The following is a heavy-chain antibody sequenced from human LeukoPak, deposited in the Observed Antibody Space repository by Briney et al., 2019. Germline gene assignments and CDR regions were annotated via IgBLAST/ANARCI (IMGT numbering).Heavy chain of an antibody. CDR1: GYTFIRYG. J-gene: IGHJ4*02. Sequence: ASVKVSCKASGYTFIRYGITWVRQAPGQGLEWMAWISPYNGNTKYAHKFQGRVTMTTDTSTSTAYMELRSLTSDDTAVYYCAGEESIGSYQFLHDYWGQGTLVTVSS. CDR2: ISPYNGNT. D-gene: IGHD1-26*01. V-gene: IGHV1-18*01. CDR3: AGEESIGSYQFLHDY.